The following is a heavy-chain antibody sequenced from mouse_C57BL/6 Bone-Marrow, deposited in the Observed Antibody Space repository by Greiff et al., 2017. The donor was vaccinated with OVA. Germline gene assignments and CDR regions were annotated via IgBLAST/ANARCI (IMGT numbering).Heavy chain of an antibody. J-gene: IGHJ2*01. V-gene: IGHV1-81*01. D-gene: IGHD1-1*01. CDR1: GYTFTSYG. CDR3: GRKNYGRFGY. Sequence: VQVVESGAELARPGASVKLSCKASGYTFTSYGISWVKQRTGQGLEWIGEIYPRSGNTYYNEKFKGKATLTADKSSSTAYMELRSLTSEDSAVXFGGRKNYGRFGYWGQGTTLTVSS. CDR2: IYPRSGNT.